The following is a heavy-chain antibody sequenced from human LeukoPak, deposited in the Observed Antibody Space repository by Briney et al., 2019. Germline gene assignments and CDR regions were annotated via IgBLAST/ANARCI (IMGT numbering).Heavy chain of an antibody. CDR2: INHSGST. J-gene: IGHJ3*02. V-gene: IGHV4-34*01. CDR1: GGSFSGYY. D-gene: IGHD3-3*01. CDR3: ARDRPLYYDFWSGPFGAFDI. Sequence: SETLSLTCAVYGGSFSGYYWSWIRQPPGKGLEWIGEINHSGSTNYNPSLKSRVTISVDTSKNQFSLKLSSVTAADTAVYYCARDRPLYYDFWSGPFGAFDIWGQGTMVTVSS.